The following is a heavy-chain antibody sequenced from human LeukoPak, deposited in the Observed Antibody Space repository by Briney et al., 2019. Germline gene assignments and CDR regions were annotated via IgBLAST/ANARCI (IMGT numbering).Heavy chain of an antibody. CDR2: IKSRGGT. D-gene: IGHD3-10*01. J-gene: IGHJ4*02. CDR1: GFTVSSNY. CDR3: ARGGWFGELLFDY. Sequence: GGSLRLSCAASGFTVSSNYMNWVRQAPGKGLEWVSVIKSRGGTFYADSVKGRFTISRDNSKNTLYLQMNSVRAEDTAVYYCARGGWFGELLFDYWGQGTLVTVSS. V-gene: IGHV3-66*01.